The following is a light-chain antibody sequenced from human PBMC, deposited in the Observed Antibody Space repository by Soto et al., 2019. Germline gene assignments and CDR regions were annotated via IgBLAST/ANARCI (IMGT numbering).Light chain of an antibody. CDR2: LNSDGSH. CDR1: SGHSSYA. Sequence: QLVLTQSPSASASLGASVKLTCTLSSGHSSYAIAWHQQQPEKGPRYLMKLNSDGSHSKGDGIPDRFSGSSSGAERYLTISSLQSEDEADYYCQTWGTHYVFGTGTKLTVL. V-gene: IGLV4-69*01. J-gene: IGLJ1*01. CDR3: QTWGTHYV.